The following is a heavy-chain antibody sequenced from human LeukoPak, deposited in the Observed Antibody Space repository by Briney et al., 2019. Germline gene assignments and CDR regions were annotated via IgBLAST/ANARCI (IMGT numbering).Heavy chain of an antibody. Sequence: ASVKVSCKASGYTFTGYYTHWVRQAPGQGLEWMGWINPNSGGTNYAQKFQGRVTMTRDTSISTAYMELSRLRSDDTAVYYCARVLRDSSGYYNFDYWGQGTLVTVSS. CDR2: INPNSGGT. CDR3: ARVLRDSSGYYNFDY. J-gene: IGHJ4*02. CDR1: GYTFTGYY. V-gene: IGHV1-2*02. D-gene: IGHD3-22*01.